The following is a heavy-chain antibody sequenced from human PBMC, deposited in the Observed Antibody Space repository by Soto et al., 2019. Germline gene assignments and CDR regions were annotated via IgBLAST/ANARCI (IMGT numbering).Heavy chain of an antibody. J-gene: IGHJ4*02. Sequence: HVQLQESGPGLVKPSQTLSLTCTVSGGSISSDYYYWSWIRQPPGKVLEWLALIYYTGSTYYNPSRKSRLTISIDPSKNQFSLSLRSVTAADTAVYYCATVRAHDFDYWGQGTLVTVSS. CDR2: IYYTGST. V-gene: IGHV4-30-4*01. CDR1: GGSISSDYYY. CDR3: ATVRAHDFDY.